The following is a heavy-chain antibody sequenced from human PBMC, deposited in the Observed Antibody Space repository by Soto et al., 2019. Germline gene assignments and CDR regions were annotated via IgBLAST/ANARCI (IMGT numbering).Heavy chain of an antibody. V-gene: IGHV4-59*01. CDR2: SYSSGST. J-gene: IGHJ4*01. CDR3: TRGSHFYYFDY. D-gene: IGHD3-10*01. Sequence: SETLSLPCTVSGGSISSYYWSWIRQPPGKGLEWLGYSYSSGSTNYNPSLKSRVSISLDTSKNQFSLKLTSVTAADTAVYYCTRGSHFYYFDYWGHGTLVTVSS. CDR1: GGSISSYY.